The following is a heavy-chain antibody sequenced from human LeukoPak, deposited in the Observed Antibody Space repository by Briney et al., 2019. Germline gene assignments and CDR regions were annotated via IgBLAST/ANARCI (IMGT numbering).Heavy chain of an antibody. Sequence: PSETLSLTCAVYGGSFSGYYWSWIRQPPGKGLEWIGEINHSGSTNYIPSLKSRVTISVDTSKNQFSLKLSSVTAADTAVYYCARIISSGYSRFDYWGQGTLVTVSS. CDR2: INHSGST. CDR1: GGSFSGYY. D-gene: IGHD3-22*01. CDR3: ARIISSGYSRFDY. V-gene: IGHV4-34*01. J-gene: IGHJ4*02.